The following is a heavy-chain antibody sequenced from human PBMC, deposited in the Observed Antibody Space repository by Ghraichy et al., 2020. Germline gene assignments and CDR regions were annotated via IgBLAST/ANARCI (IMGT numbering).Heavy chain of an antibody. V-gene: IGHV4-59*01. CDR3: ARADYGSGSYSFDY. CDR2: IYYSGTT. Sequence: SETLSLSCIVSGGSIISYYWSWIRQPPGKGLEWIGYIYYSGTTNYNPSLKSRVTISVDTSKNQFSLKLTSVTAADTAVYYCARADYGSGSYSFDYWGQGTLVTVSS. D-gene: IGHD3-10*01. CDR1: GGSIISYY. J-gene: IGHJ4*02.